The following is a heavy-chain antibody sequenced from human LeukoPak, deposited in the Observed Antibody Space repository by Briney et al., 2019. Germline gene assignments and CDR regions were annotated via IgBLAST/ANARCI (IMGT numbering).Heavy chain of an antibody. CDR1: GYTFTSYD. CDR3: AIVSEGGFDP. CDR2: MNPNSGNT. Sequence: APVKVSCKASGYTFTSYDINWVRQATGQGLEWMGWMNPNSGNTSYAQKFQGRVTMTRNTSISTAYMELSSLRSEDTAVYYCAIVSEGGFDPWGQGTLVTVSS. D-gene: IGHD5/OR15-5a*01. V-gene: IGHV1-8*01. J-gene: IGHJ5*02.